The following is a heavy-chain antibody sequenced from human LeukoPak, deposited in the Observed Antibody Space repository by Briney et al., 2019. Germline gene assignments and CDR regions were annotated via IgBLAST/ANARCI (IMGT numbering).Heavy chain of an antibody. CDR2: INPNSGGT. J-gene: IGHJ4*02. V-gene: IGHV1-2*02. CDR3: ARKGSSSCFDY. D-gene: IGHD6-6*01. CDR1: GYTFTGYY. Sequence: ASVKVSCKASGYTFTGYYMHWVRQAPGQGLEWVGWINPNSGGTNYAQKFQGRVTMTRDTSTSTVYMELSSLRSEDTAVYYCARKGSSSCFDYWGQGTLVTVSS.